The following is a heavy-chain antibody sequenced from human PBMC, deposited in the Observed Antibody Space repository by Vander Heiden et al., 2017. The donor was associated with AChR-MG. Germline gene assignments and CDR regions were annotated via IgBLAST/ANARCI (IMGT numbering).Heavy chain of an antibody. Sequence: EVQLEESGGGLVKPGGSLRLSCAASGFPFRNYSMNWVRQAPGKGLEWVSSITSTSGFIYYADSVKGRFTISRDNAKNSLWLQMNSLRVEDTALYYCASTRNDAFDIWGQGTLVTVSS. J-gene: IGHJ3*02. CDR2: ITSTSGFI. CDR3: ASTRNDAFDI. CDR1: GFPFRNYS. D-gene: IGHD1-1*01. V-gene: IGHV3-21*02.